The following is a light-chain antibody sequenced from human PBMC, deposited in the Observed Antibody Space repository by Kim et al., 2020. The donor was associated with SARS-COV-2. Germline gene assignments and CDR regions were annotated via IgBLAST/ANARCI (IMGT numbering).Light chain of an antibody. J-gene: IGLJ1*01. Sequence: GQSVTICCTGTRSDVGGYNFVSWYQQHPGKAPKLMIYEVSKRPSGVPDRFSGSKSGNTASLTVSGLQAEDEADYYCFSFAGSTYVFGTGTKVTVL. CDR3: FSFAGSTYV. CDR2: EVS. CDR1: RSDVGGYNF. V-gene: IGLV2-8*01.